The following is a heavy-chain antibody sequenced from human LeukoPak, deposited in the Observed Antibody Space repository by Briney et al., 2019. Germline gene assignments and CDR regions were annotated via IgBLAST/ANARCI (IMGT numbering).Heavy chain of an antibody. CDR3: ARSNGIGAFDI. Sequence: SETLSLTCAAYGGSFSGYYWSWIRQPPGKGLEWIGYIYYSGSTNYNPSLKSRVTISVDTSKNQFSLKLSSVTAADTAVYYCARSNGIGAFDIWGQGTMVTVSS. CDR1: GGSFSGYY. D-gene: IGHD2-15*01. J-gene: IGHJ3*02. V-gene: IGHV4-59*01. CDR2: IYYSGST.